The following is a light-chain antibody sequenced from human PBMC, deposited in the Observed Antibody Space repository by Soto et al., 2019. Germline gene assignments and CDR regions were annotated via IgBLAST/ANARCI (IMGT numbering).Light chain of an antibody. CDR1: QSIGDW. CDR3: HQYNSYSPEWT. V-gene: IGKV1-5*03. Sequence: DIQMTQSPSTLSASVGDRVTITCRASQSIGDWLAWYQQKPGKAPKLLIYKASSLESGVPSRFRGSGSGTDFTLTISSLQPDDFATYYCHQYNSYSPEWTFGQGIRVES. J-gene: IGKJ1*01. CDR2: KAS.